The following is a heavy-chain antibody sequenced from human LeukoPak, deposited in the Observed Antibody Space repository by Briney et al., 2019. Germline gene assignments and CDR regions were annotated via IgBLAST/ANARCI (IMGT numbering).Heavy chain of an antibody. CDR2: ISGSGGST. D-gene: IGHD1-26*01. J-gene: IGHJ4*02. Sequence: GGSLRLSCAASGFTFSSYAMSWVRQAPGKGLEWVSAISGSGGSTYYADSVKGRSTISRDNSKNTLYLQMNSLRAEDTAVYYCATDSGSLWGDYWGQGTLVTVSS. CDR1: GFTFSSYA. V-gene: IGHV3-23*01. CDR3: ATDSGSLWGDY.